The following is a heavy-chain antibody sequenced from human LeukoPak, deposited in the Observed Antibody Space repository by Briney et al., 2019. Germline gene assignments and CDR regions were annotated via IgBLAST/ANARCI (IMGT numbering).Heavy chain of an antibody. CDR1: GGFFSGYY. Sequence: TSETLSLTCAVYGGFFSGYYWSWIRQPPGKGLEWLGEINHSGSTNYNPSLKSRVTISVDTSKNQFSLKLSSVTAADTAVYYCARGTRCSSTSCRNWFDPWGQGTLVTVSS. CDR3: ARGTRCSSTSCRNWFDP. CDR2: INHSGST. J-gene: IGHJ5*02. D-gene: IGHD2-2*01. V-gene: IGHV4-34*01.